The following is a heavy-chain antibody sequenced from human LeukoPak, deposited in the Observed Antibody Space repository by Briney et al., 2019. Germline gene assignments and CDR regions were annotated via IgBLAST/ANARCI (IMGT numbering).Heavy chain of an antibody. D-gene: IGHD3-22*01. CDR2: FGGTGDI. CDR1: GFTFSTTA. V-gene: IGHV3-23*01. Sequence: GGSLRLSCAASGFTFSTTAMAWVRQAPGKGLELVSGFGGTGDIHYADSVRGRFTISRDNSKGILYLQMDSLRAEDTAVYYCAKGPLGSSGYYWGQGTLVTVSS. J-gene: IGHJ4*02. CDR3: AKGPLGSSGYY.